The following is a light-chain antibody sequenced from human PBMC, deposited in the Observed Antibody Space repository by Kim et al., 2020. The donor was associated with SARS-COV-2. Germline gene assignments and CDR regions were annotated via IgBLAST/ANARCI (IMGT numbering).Light chain of an antibody. CDR2: QDS. Sequence: SYELTQPPSVSVSPGQTDSITCSGDKLGDKYACWYQQKPGQSPVLVIYQDSKRPSGIPERFSGSNSGNTATLTISGTQAMDEADYYCQAWDSSTVVFGGGTQLIVL. CDR1: KLGDKY. CDR3: QAWDSSTVV. V-gene: IGLV3-1*01. J-gene: IGLJ2*01.